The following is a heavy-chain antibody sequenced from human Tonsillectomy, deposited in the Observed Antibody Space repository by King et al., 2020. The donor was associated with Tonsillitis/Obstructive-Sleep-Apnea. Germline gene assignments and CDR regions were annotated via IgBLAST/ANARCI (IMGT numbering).Heavy chain of an antibody. Sequence: VQLVESGGGLVKPGGSLRLSCAASGFTFSDYYMSWIRQAPGKGLVWVSKISSSGSTIHYADSVKGRFTISRDNAKNSLYLQINSLRADDTAVYYCARVDRVAGRPLGHCFYHHMGVWGKGTTVTVSS. J-gene: IGHJ6*03. CDR2: ISSSGSTI. D-gene: IGHD6-6*01. CDR3: ARVDRVAGRPLGHCFYHHMGV. CDR1: GFTFSDYY. V-gene: IGHV3-11*01.